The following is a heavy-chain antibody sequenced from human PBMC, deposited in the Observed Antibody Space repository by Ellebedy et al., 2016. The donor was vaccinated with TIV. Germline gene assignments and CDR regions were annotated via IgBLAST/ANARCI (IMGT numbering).Heavy chain of an antibody. CDR3: VRDVGGSYGFDH. Sequence: AASVKVSCKASGYTFTDYYLHWIREAPGQGLEWLGWTNPGTGGTNYAEKFQGRVIMTRDASIRTAFMELSSLMFDDTAVYYCVRDVGGSYGFDHWGQGTLVTVS. D-gene: IGHD1-1*01. CDR1: GYTFTDYY. J-gene: IGHJ4*02. CDR2: TNPGTGGT. V-gene: IGHV1-2*02.